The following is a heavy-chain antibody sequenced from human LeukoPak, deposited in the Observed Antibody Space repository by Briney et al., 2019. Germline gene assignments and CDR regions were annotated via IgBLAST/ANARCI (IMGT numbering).Heavy chain of an antibody. J-gene: IGHJ4*02. CDR3: AKDRSDSNGWVY. V-gene: IGHV3-23*01. CDR2: ISDSGGST. CDR1: GFPFSTYA. Sequence: GGSLRLSCAASGFPFSTYAMGWVRQAPGKGLEWVSTISDSGGSTYYTDSVKGRFTISRDNSKNTLFLQLNSLRAEDTAVYFCAKDRSDSNGWVYWGQGTLVTVSS. D-gene: IGHD6-19*01.